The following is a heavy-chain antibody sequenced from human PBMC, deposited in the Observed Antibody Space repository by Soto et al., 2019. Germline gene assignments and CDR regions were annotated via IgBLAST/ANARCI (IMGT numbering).Heavy chain of an antibody. CDR2: IYSGGST. J-gene: IGHJ4*02. Sequence: GGSLRLSCAASGFTVSSNYMSWVRQAPGKGLEWVSVIYSGGSTYYADSVKGRFTISRHNSKNTLYLQMNSLRAEDTAVYYCARVYGDYNHYYFDYWGQGTLVTVSS. V-gene: IGHV3-53*04. CDR3: ARVYGDYNHYYFDY. D-gene: IGHD4-17*01. CDR1: GFTVSSNY.